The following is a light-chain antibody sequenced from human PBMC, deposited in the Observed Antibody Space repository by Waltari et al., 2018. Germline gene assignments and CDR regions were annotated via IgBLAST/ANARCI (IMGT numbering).Light chain of an antibody. CDR2: KAS. Sequence: DIQMTQSPSTLSASVGDRVTITCRARQSISSWLAWHQQKPGKAPKLLISKASTLESGVPSRFSGSESGTEMTLTISSLQPDDFAIYYCQQYSTQPMTFGQGTRLE. CDR1: QSISSW. J-gene: IGKJ5*01. V-gene: IGKV1-5*03. CDR3: QQYSTQPMT.